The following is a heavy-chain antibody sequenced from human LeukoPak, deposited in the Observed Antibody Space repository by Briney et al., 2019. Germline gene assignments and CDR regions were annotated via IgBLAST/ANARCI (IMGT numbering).Heavy chain of an antibody. J-gene: IGHJ4*02. V-gene: IGHV3-21*01. CDR1: GFTFSIYS. CDR2: ISSGSSYI. CDR3: AKGPYYDILTGYYSDY. Sequence: PGGSLRLSCAASGFTFSIYSMNWVRQAPGKGLEWVSSISSGSSYIYYADSVKGRFTISRDNAKNSLYLQINSLRAEDTAVYYCAKGPYYDILTGYYSDYWGQGTPVTVSS. D-gene: IGHD3-9*01.